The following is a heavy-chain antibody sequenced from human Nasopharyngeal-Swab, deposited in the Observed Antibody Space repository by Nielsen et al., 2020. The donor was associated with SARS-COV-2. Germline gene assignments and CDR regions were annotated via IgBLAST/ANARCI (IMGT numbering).Heavy chain of an antibody. CDR3: AREGYGAYGDHPDH. Sequence: GESLKISCAASGFTFASYWMSWVRRAPRKGLEWVANIKQDGGEKYYVDSVKGRFTIARDNAKNSVYLQMNSLRVEDTAVYYCAREGYGAYGDHPDHWGQGTLVTVSS. CDR2: IKQDGGEK. D-gene: IGHD4/OR15-4a*01. J-gene: IGHJ4*02. V-gene: IGHV3-7*01. CDR1: GFTFASYW.